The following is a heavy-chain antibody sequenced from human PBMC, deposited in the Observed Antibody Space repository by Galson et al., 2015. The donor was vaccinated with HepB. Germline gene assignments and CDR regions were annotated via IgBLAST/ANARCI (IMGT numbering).Heavy chain of an antibody. D-gene: IGHD3-22*01. V-gene: IGHV3-48*01. CDR3: ARDLDEYYDSSGFDY. J-gene: IGHJ4*02. CDR1: GFTFSSYS. CDR2: ISSSSSTI. Sequence: SLRLSCAASGFTFSSYSMNWVRQAPGKGLEWVSYISSSSSTIYYADSVKGRLTISRDNAKNSLYLQINSLRAEDTAVYYCARDLDEYYDSSGFDYWGQGTTVTVSS.